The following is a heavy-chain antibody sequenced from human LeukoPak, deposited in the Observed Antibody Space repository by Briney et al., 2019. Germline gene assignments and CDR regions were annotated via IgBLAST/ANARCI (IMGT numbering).Heavy chain of an antibody. D-gene: IGHD2-15*01. CDR3: ARRLRGVVVAATYNWFDP. CDR1: GGSFSGYY. CDR2: INHSGST. V-gene: IGHV4-34*01. Sequence: PSETLSLTCAVYGGSFSGYYWSWIRQPPGEGLEWIGEINHSGSTNYNPSLKSRVTISVDTSKNQFSLKLSSVTAADTAVYYCARRLRGVVVAATYNWFDPWGQGTLVTVSS. J-gene: IGHJ5*02.